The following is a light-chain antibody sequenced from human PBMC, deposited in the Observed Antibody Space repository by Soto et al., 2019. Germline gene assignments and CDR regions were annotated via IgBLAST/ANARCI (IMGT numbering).Light chain of an antibody. CDR3: QQHSNWPLT. CDR2: DAS. Sequence: EVVMTQSPATLSVSPVERATLSCRASQSVSNYLTWYQQKPGQAPRLLISDASNRATGIPARFSGSGSWTDFTLTISSLEPEDSALYFCQQHSNWPLTFGQGTRLEI. CDR1: QSVSNY. V-gene: IGKV3-11*01. J-gene: IGKJ5*01.